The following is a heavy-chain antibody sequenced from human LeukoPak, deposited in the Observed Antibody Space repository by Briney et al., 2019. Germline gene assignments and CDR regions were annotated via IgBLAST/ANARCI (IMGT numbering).Heavy chain of an antibody. CDR3: ARPYYYDSRIDP. CDR2: MYYSGST. CDR1: TFSNYW. V-gene: IGHV4-30-4*08. J-gene: IGHJ5*02. D-gene: IGHD3-22*01. Sequence: TFSNYWMTWVRQAPGKGLEWIAYMYYSGSTYYSPSLKSRVTMSADTSKNQLSLKLSSVTAADTAVYYCARPYYYDSRIDPWGQGILVTVSS.